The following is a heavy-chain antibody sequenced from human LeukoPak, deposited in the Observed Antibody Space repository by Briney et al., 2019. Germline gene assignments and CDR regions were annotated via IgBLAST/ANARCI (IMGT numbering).Heavy chain of an antibody. CDR1: GFTFDDYA. V-gene: IGHV3-9*01. J-gene: IGHJ3*02. Sequence: GRSLRLSCAASGFTFDDYAMHWVRQAPGKGLEWVSGISWNSGCIGYADSVKGRFTISRDNAKNSLYLQMNSLRAEDTALYYCAKDLGGYCSSTSCHGRRTDGAFDIWGQGTMVTVSS. CDR2: ISWNSGCI. CDR3: AKDLGGYCSSTSCHGRRTDGAFDI. D-gene: IGHD2-2*01.